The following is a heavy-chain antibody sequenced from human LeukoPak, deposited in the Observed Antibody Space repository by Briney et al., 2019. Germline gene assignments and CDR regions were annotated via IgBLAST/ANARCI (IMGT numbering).Heavy chain of an antibody. V-gene: IGHV1-18*01. CDR3: ARVGSTAGRTIYYYYMDA. J-gene: IGHJ6*03. D-gene: IGHD3-10*01. CDR1: GYTFTSYG. Sequence: GASVKVSCKASGYTFTSYGISWVRQAPGQGLEWMGWISAYNGNTNYAQKLQGRVTMTTDTSTSTAYMELRSLRSDDTAVYYCARVGSTAGRTIYYYYMDAWGKGTTVTVSS. CDR2: ISAYNGNT.